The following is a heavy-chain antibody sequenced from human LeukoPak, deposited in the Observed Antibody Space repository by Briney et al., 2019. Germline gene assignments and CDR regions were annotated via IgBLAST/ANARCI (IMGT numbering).Heavy chain of an antibody. CDR3: AKDDRIQTRRYSYNY. D-gene: IGHD5-18*01. V-gene: IGHV3-21*04. Sequence: GGSLRLSCAASGFTFSSYSMNWVRQAPGKGLEWVSSISTSSSYIYYADSVKGRFTISRDNAKNSLYLQMSSLRAEDTAVYYCAKDDRIQTRRYSYNYWGQATLVTVSS. J-gene: IGHJ4*02. CDR2: ISTSSSYI. CDR1: GFTFSSYS.